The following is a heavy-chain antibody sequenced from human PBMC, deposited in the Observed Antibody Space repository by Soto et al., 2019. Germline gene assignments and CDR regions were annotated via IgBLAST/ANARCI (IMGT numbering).Heavy chain of an antibody. Sequence: ASVKVSCKASGYTFTTYGISWVRQAPGQGLEWMGWISTYTGNTNYAQKLQGRVTMTTDTSTSTAYMEPRSLTSDDTAVYYCAREYISSWYNWFDPWGQGTLVTVSS. CDR2: ISTYTGNT. CDR3: AREYISSWYNWFDP. CDR1: GYTFTTYG. D-gene: IGHD6-13*01. V-gene: IGHV1-18*04. J-gene: IGHJ5*02.